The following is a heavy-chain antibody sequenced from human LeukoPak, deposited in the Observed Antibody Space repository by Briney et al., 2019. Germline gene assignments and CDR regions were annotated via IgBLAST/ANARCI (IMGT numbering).Heavy chain of an antibody. CDR3: ARDQGMLVRGVFDY. V-gene: IGHV3-7*01. D-gene: IGHD6-6*01. J-gene: IGHJ4*02. CDR1: GFTFSSYW. CDR2: IKQDGSEK. Sequence: GGSLRLSCAASGFTFSSYWMSWVRQAPGKGLEWVANIKQDGSEKYYVDSVKGRFTISRDNAKNSLYLQMNSLRAEDTAVYYCARDQGMLVRGVFDYWGQGTLVTVSS.